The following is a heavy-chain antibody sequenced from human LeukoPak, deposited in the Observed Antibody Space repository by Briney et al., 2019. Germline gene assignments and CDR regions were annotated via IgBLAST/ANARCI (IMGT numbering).Heavy chain of an antibody. Sequence: SRTLSLTCAISGDSVSSNSAAWNWIRQSPSRGLEWLGRTYYRSKWYREYAVSVQSRLAINPDTSKNQFPLHLNSVTPEDTAVYYCARTVGYLDCWGQGTLVTVSS. V-gene: IGHV6-1*01. CDR3: ARTVGYLDC. CDR1: GDSVSSNSAA. D-gene: IGHD1-26*01. CDR2: TYYRSKWYR. J-gene: IGHJ4*02.